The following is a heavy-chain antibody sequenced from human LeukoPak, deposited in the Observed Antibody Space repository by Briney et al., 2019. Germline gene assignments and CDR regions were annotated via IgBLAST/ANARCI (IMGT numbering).Heavy chain of an antibody. J-gene: IGHJ4*02. V-gene: IGHV1-2*02. CDR2: INPNTNGI. D-gene: IGHD5-12*01. Sequence: ASVRVSCKASGYTISDYFMHWVRQAPGQGLEWMGWINPNTNGINYAQKFQGRVIMTGDTSINTAYMELRSLTSDDTAIYYCASARYSGHEPFDFWGQGTLVTVST. CDR3: ASARYSGHEPFDF. CDR1: GYTISDYF.